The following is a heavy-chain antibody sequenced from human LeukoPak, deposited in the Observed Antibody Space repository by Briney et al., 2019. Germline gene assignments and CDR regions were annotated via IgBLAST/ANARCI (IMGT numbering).Heavy chain of an antibody. Sequence: PGTSLRLSCAASGITFNAIHWVRQAQGPGLERVALTWYDGRNKYYAYSVTGRFTISIDNSNNMVYLHMNSLISECTAGDYCARESVRERDYGDYEEDTYCGQGTLVTVSS. J-gene: IGHJ4*02. CDR1: GITFNA. D-gene: IGHD4-17*01. CDR3: ARESVRERDYGDYEEDTY. CDR2: TWYDGRNK. V-gene: IGHV3-33*01.